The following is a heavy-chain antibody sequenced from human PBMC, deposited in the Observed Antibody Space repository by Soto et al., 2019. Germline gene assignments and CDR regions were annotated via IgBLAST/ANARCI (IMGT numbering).Heavy chain of an antibody. Sequence: QVQLQESGPGLVKPSQTLSLTCTVSGDSIGRDGYYWSWIRQHPGKGLEWIGYYYYSGSTYYNPSLKSRVNRSVDTSTTQFSRKLRSVTAADTAVYYCANSRIWEQHFDNWGQVILVTVSS. D-gene: IGHD1-26*01. CDR1: GDSIGRDGYY. J-gene: IGHJ4*02. CDR2: YYYSGST. CDR3: ANSRIWEQHFDN. V-gene: IGHV4-31*03.